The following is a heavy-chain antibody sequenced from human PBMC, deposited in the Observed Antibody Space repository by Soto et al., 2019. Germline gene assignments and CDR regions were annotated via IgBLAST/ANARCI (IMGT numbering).Heavy chain of an antibody. CDR2: IIPILGTA. CDR3: TRAGLRLLWFGVSKDTNYYYYCMDV. V-gene: IGHV1-69*01. D-gene: IGHD3-10*01. CDR1: GGTFSSYA. Sequence: QVQLVQSGAEVKKPGSSVKVSCKASGGTFSSYAISWVRQAPGQGLEWMGGIIPILGTANYAQKFQGRVTIPADEPTSTDYMELSRLRSEDTAVYYCTRAGLRLLWFGVSKDTNYYYYCMDVWGQGTTVTVSS. J-gene: IGHJ6*02.